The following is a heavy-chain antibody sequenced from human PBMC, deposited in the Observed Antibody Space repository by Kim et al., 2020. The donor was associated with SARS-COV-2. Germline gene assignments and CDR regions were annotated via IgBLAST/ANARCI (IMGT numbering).Heavy chain of an antibody. D-gene: IGHD3-10*01. V-gene: IGHV3-30*18. CDR1: GFTFSSYG. J-gene: IGHJ4*02. CDR2: ISYDGSNK. CDR3: AKDRSSGSYYLAY. Sequence: GGSLRLSCAASGFTFSSYGMHWVRQAPGKGLEWVAVISYDGSNKYYADSVKGRFTISRDNSKNTLYLQMNSLRAEDTAVYYCAKDRSSGSYYLAYWGQGTLVTVSS.